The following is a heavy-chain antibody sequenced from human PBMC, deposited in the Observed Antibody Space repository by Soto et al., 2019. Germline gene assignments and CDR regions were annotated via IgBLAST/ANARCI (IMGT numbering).Heavy chain of an antibody. D-gene: IGHD2-8*01. Sequence: QVQLVQSGAEVKKPGASVKVSCRASGYIFTNYGVGWVRQAPGQGLEWMGWISPYNGNTNYAQNLQGRVTLTTDTSTSTACMELRSLRSDDTAVYYCARGDCTNGVCYVNYYYGMDFWGQGTTVTVSS. V-gene: IGHV1-18*01. CDR3: ARGDCTNGVCYVNYYYGMDF. J-gene: IGHJ6*02. CDR1: GYIFTNYG. CDR2: ISPYNGNT.